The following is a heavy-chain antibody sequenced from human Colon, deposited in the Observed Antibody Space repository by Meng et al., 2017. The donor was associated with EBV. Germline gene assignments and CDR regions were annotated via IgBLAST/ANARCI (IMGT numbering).Heavy chain of an antibody. CDR3: ARVGAYCGGDCYHPR. CDR2: IYHSGST. V-gene: IGHV4-4*02. D-gene: IGHD2-21*02. Sequence: QVRLQEPGPGLVNPSGTLSLTCAVSGGSLSSRNWWSWVRQPPGKGLEWIGEIYHSGSTNYNPSLKSRVTISVDESKNQFSLRLSSVTAADTAVYYCARVGAYCGGDCYHPRWGQGTLVTVSS. CDR1: GGSLSSRNW. J-gene: IGHJ4*02.